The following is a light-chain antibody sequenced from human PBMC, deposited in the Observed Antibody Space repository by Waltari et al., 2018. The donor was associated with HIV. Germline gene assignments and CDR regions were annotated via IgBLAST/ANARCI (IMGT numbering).Light chain of an antibody. Sequence: QSVLTQPPSVSAAPGQRVTISCSGSSSNIGSNDVSWYQQLPGTAPTLLIFDNYTRPSGIPDRCSGSKSGTSATLGITGLQTGDEADYYCGTWDSGLSAVVFGGGTKLTVL. CDR2: DNY. V-gene: IGLV1-51*01. CDR1: SSNIGSND. J-gene: IGLJ3*02. CDR3: GTWDSGLSAVV.